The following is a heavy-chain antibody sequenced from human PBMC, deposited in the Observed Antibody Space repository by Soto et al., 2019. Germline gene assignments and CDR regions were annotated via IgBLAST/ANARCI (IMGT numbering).Heavy chain of an antibody. V-gene: IGHV3-11*03. D-gene: IGHD5-12*01. J-gene: IGHJ4*02. CDR2: ITSSGSYT. CDR3: ARRIVATETFDY. CDR1: GFTFSNYA. Sequence: GGSLRLSCAASGFTFSNYAMSWVRQAPGKGLEWVSYITSSGSYTKYADSVKGRFTISRDNAKNSLYLQMNSLRVEDTAVYYCARRIVATETFDYWGQGTLVTVSS.